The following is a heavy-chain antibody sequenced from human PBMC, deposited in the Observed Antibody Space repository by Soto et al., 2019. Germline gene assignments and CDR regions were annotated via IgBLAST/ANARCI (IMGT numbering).Heavy chain of an antibody. CDR1: GGSISSYY. CDR3: ARQGREYSGSYAFGYYYYGMDV. D-gene: IGHD1-26*01. Sequence: QVQLQESGPGLVRPSETLSLTCTVSGGSISSYYWSWIRQPPGKGLEWIGYIYYSGSTNYNPSLKSRVTISLDTSKNQFSLKLSSVTAADTAVYYCARQGREYSGSYAFGYYYYGMDVWGQGTTVTVSS. CDR2: IYYSGST. V-gene: IGHV4-59*08. J-gene: IGHJ6*02.